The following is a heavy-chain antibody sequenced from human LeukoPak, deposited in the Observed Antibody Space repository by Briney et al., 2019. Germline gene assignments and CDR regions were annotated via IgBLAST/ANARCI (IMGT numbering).Heavy chain of an antibody. D-gene: IGHD6-19*01. V-gene: IGHV5-51*01. CDR1: GYSFTSYW. CDR2: IYPGDFDT. J-gene: IGHJ5*02. CDR3: ARFDGRGKSSGWYNWFDP. Sequence: GESLKISCKGSGYSFTSYWIGWVRQMPGKGLEWMGIIYPGDFDTRYSPSFQGQVTISADKSISTAYLQWSSLKASDTAMYYCARFDGRGKSSGWYNWFDPWGQGTLVTVSS.